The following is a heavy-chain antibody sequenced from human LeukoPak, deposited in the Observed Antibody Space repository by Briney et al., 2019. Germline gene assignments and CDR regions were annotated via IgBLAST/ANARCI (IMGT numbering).Heavy chain of an antibody. CDR3: ARASLIWFGELLDDY. D-gene: IGHD3-10*01. CDR1: GYTFTSYG. V-gene: IGHV1-18*01. J-gene: IGHJ4*02. CDR2: ISAYNGNT. Sequence: GASVKVSCKASGYTFTSYGISWVRQAPGQGLEWMGWISAYNGNTNYAQKLQGRVTMTTDTSTSTAYMELRSLRSDDTAVYYCARASLIWFGELLDDYWGQGTLVTVSS.